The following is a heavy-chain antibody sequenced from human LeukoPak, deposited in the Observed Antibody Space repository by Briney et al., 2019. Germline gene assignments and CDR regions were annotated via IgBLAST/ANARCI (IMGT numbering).Heavy chain of an antibody. D-gene: IGHD3-10*01. Sequence: GGSLRLSCAASGFTFSSYSMNWVRQAPGKGLEWVSSISSSSSYIYYADSVKGRFTISRDNAKNSLYLQMSSLRAEDTAVYYCATRRITMVRAFDYWGQGTLVTVSS. V-gene: IGHV3-21*01. CDR2: ISSSSSYI. J-gene: IGHJ4*02. CDR3: ATRRITMVRAFDY. CDR1: GFTFSSYS.